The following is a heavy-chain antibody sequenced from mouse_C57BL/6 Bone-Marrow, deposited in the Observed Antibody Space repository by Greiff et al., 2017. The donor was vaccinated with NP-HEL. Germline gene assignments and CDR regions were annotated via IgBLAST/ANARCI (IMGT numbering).Heavy chain of an antibody. CDR2: IWWDDDK. Sequence: QVTLKESGPGILQPSQTLSLTCSFSGFSLSTFGMGVGWIRQPSGKGREWLAHIWWDDDKYYNPALKSRLTISKDTSKNQVFLKIANVDTAATATYYCARIAPLITTVVATEGYFDYWGQGTTLTVSS. CDR3: ARIAPLITTVVATEGYFDY. J-gene: IGHJ2*01. V-gene: IGHV8-8*01. CDR1: GFSLSTFGMG. D-gene: IGHD1-1*01.